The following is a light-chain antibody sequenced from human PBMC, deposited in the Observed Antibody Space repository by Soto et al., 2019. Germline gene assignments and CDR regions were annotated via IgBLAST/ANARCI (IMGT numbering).Light chain of an antibody. CDR3: AAWDDSLNGYV. V-gene: IGLV1-44*01. Sequence: QSVLTQPRSASGTPGQRVAISCSGGSSNIGSNTVNWFQQVPGTAPKLLIHTNDQRPSGVPARFSGSKSVTSASLAISGLQSEDEADYYCAAWDDSLNGYVFGTGTKVTVL. J-gene: IGLJ1*01. CDR1: SSNIGSNT. CDR2: TND.